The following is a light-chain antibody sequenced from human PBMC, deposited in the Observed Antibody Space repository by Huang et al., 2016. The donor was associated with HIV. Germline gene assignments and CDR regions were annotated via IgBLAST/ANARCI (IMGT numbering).Light chain of an antibody. J-gene: IGKJ1*01. Sequence: DIVMTQSPDSLPVSLGERATINCKSSKSGLDSSNKKNYLAWYQQKPGQPPTLLLYWAAVRESGVPDRFRGSGSGTEFTLTINNLQAEDVAVYYCQQYYSTPAFGQGTNVDI. V-gene: IGKV4-1*01. CDR3: QQYYSTPA. CDR2: WAA. CDR1: KSGLDSSNKKNY.